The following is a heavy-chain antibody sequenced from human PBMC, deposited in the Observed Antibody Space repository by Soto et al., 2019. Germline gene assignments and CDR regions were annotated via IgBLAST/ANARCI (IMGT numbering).Heavy chain of an antibody. CDR1: GFTFNRST. CDR3: ARASEGDFWSGYYYGMDV. CDR2: ITSDRGDI. Sequence: EVQLVESGGGLVKPGGSLRLSCTASGFTFNRSTMNWVRQAPGKGPEWVSSITSDRGDINYADSVRGRFTIYRDNAKTSLYLQMSSLRAEDTAVYYCARASEGDFWSGYYYGMDVWGQGTTVTVSS. J-gene: IGHJ6*02. V-gene: IGHV3-21*02. D-gene: IGHD3-3*01.